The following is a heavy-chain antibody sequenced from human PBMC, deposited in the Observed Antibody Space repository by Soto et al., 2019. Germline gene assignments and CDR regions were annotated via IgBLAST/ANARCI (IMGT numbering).Heavy chain of an antibody. J-gene: IGHJ6*02. CDR2: IYYSGST. Sequence: PSASLSLTYTLSGGYICRGGYYWSWIRQHPGKGLEWIGYIYYSGSTYYNPSLKSRVTISVDTSKNQFSLKLSSVTAADTAVYYCARRAPYYYYGMDGWGQGTTVTVSS. CDR1: GGYICRGGYY. CDR3: ARRAPYYYYGMDG. V-gene: IGHV4-31*03.